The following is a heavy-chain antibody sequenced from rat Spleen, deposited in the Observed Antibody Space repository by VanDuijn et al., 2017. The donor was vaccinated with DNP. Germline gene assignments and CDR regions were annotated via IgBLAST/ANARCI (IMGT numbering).Heavy chain of an antibody. CDR3: ARVGIPMTAVPYYFDY. Sequence: QVQLKESGPGLVQSSETLSLTCSVSGFSLTSFSISWIRQPSGKGPEWMGKMWYDGDAAYNSALKSRLSISWDTSKNQVLLKMNSLQSDDTAMYFCARVGIPMTAVPYYFDYWGQGVMVTVSS. V-gene: IGHV2-16*01. J-gene: IGHJ2*01. CDR1: GFSLTSFS. CDR2: MWYDGDA. D-gene: IGHD2-6*01.